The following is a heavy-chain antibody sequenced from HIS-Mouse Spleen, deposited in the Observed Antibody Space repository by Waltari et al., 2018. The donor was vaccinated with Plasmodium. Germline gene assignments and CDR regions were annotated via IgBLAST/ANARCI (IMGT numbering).Heavy chain of an antibody. D-gene: IGHD3-9*01. CDR1: GFTFSSCA. V-gene: IGHV3-23*01. Sequence: EVQLLASGGGLVQPGGSLRLSCAAFGFTFSSCALSWVRQAPGKGLGWVSAISGSGGSTYYADSVKGRFTISRDNSKNTLYLQMNSLRAEDTAVYYCAKTIKYYDILTGYPFDYWGQGTLVTVSS. J-gene: IGHJ4*02. CDR3: AKTIKYYDILTGYPFDY. CDR2: ISGSGGST.